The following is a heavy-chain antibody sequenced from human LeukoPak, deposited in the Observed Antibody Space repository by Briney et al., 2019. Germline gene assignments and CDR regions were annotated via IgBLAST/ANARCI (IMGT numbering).Heavy chain of an antibody. Sequence: SETLSLTCTVSGGSISDYYWTWIRQPPGKGLEWIGYIYYSGGTNYNPSVKSRVTISVDTYKNQFSLKLSSVTAADTAVYYCARRAAAVGTYYMDVWGKGTTVTVSS. CDR2: IYYSGGT. J-gene: IGHJ6*03. CDR3: ARRAAAVGTYYMDV. V-gene: IGHV4-59*01. CDR1: GGSISDYY. D-gene: IGHD6-13*01.